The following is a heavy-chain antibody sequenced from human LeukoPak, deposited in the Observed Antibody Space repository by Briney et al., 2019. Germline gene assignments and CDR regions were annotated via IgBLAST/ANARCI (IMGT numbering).Heavy chain of an antibody. CDR3: ARGIQLWTSDYYYYMDV. CDR1: GGSISSYY. V-gene: IGHV4-59*01. CDR2: IYYSGST. J-gene: IGHJ6*03. D-gene: IGHD5-18*01. Sequence: SETLSLTCTVSGGSISSYYWSWIRQPPGKGLEWIGYIYYSGSTNYNPSLKSRVTISVDTSKNQFSLKLSSVTAAYTAVNYCARGIQLWTSDYYYYMDVWGKGTTVTVSS.